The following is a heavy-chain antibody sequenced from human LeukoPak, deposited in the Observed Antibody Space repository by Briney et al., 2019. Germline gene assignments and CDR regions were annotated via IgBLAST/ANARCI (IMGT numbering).Heavy chain of an antibody. J-gene: IGHJ4*02. CDR1: GFTFSTFA. CDR3: ATYRQVLLPFES. CDR2: IFPSGGEI. D-gene: IGHD2-8*02. Sequence: GGSLRLSCAASGFTFSTFAMIWVRQPPGKGLEWVSSIFPSGGEIHYADSVRGRFTISRDNSKSSLSLQMNSLRAEDTAIYYCATYRQVLLPFESWGQGTLVTVSS. V-gene: IGHV3-23*01.